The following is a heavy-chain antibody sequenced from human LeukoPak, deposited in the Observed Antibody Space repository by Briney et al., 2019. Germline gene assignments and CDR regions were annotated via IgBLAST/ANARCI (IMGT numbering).Heavy chain of an antibody. CDR2: IYYSGST. J-gene: IGHJ4*02. Sequence: SETLSLTCTVSGGSISSGGYYWSWIRQHPGKGLEWIGYIYYSGSTYYNPSLKSRVTISVDTSKNQFSLKLSSVTAADTAVYYCARGEYCSGGSCYQIADYWGQGTLVTVSS. V-gene: IGHV4-31*03. D-gene: IGHD2-15*01. CDR3: ARGEYCSGGSCYQIADY. CDR1: GGSISSGGYY.